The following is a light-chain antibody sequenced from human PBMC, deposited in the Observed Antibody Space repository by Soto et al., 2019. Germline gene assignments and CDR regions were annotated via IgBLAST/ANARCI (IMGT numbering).Light chain of an antibody. CDR3: QQYLDWPRT. J-gene: IGKJ1*01. CDR1: QSVGSD. Sequence: EIVMTQSPATLSVSPGARATLSCRARQSVGSDLVWYRQKPGKAPRLLIYGAANRATGVPERFSGRGSGTGFTLTISSLQSDDCAVYYGQQYLDWPRTFGQGSKVELK. CDR2: GAA. V-gene: IGKV3-15*01.